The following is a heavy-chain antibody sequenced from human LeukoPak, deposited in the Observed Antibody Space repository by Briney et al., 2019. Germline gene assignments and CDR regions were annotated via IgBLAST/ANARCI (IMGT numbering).Heavy chain of an antibody. J-gene: IGHJ5*02. D-gene: IGHD2-8*02. CDR2: ISGSGGST. Sequence: GGSLTLSCAASGFTFSSYAMSWVRQAPGKGLEWVSDISGSGGSTYYADSVKGRFTISRDNAKNTLYLQMNSLRAEDTAVYYCARARTSGERPPDWWDNWFDPWGQGTLVTVSS. CDR3: ARARTSGERPPDWWDNWFDP. CDR1: GFTFSSYA. V-gene: IGHV3-23*01.